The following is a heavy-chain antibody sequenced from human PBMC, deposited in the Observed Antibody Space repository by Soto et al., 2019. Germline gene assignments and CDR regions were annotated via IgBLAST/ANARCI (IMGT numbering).Heavy chain of an antibody. CDR3: AREEGDYYGSSGHSPLFDY. Sequence: QVQLVESGGGVVQPGRSLRLSCAASGFTFSSYAMHWVRQAPGKGLEWVAVISYDGSNKYYADSVKGRFTISRDNSKKTLYLQMNSLRAEDTAVYDCAREEGDYYGSSGHSPLFDYWGQGTLGTVSS. J-gene: IGHJ4*02. D-gene: IGHD3-22*01. CDR2: ISYDGSNK. CDR1: GFTFSSYA. V-gene: IGHV3-30-3*01.